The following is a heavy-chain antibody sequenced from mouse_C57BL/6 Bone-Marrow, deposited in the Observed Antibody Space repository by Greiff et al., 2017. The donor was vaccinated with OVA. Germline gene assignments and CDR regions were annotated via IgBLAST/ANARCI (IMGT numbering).Heavy chain of an antibody. J-gene: IGHJ1*03. CDR2: IYPGGGYT. V-gene: IGHV1-63*01. Sequence: VQLQQSGAELVRPGTSVKMSCKASGYTFTNYWIGWAKQRPGHGLEWIGDIYPGGGYTNYNEKFKGKATLTADKSSSTAYMQFSSLTSEDSAIYYCAREGLLGYFDVWGTGTRSPSPQ. CDR3: AREGLLGYFDV. CDR1: GYTFTNYW. D-gene: IGHD1-1*01.